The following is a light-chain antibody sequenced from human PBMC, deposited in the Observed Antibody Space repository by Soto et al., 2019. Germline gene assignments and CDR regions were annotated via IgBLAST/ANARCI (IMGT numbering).Light chain of an antibody. CDR3: QKYGSSPRIT. V-gene: IGKV3-20*01. J-gene: IGKJ5*01. CDR1: QTVSSN. CDR2: GPS. Sequence: EIVMTQSPATLSVSPGERVTLSCRASQTVSSNLAWYQQKPGQAPRLLIYGPSTRATGIPDRFSGSGSGTDFTLTISRLEPEDFAVYYCQKYGSSPRITFGQGTRLEN.